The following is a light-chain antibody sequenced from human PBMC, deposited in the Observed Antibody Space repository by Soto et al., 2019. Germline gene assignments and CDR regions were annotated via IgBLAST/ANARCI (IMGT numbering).Light chain of an antibody. CDR3: QQYNNWPPLT. CDR1: QNIDNN. CDR2: GAS. J-gene: IGKJ4*01. V-gene: IGKV3D-15*01. Sequence: EIVMKQSPATLSVSPGDRVTLSCRARQNIDNNLAWYQQRPGQPPRLLIYGASTRANGIPARFSGSGSGTEFTLTISSLQSEDFAVYCCQQYNNWPPLTFGGGTKVEIK.